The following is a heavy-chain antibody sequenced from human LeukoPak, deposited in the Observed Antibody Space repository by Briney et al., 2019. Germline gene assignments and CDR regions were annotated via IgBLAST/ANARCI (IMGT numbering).Heavy chain of an antibody. CDR1: GDSVSSNSAA. CDR3: ARGGGSGSGWYFGFPWFDP. V-gene: IGHV6-1*01. D-gene: IGHD6-19*01. Sequence: SQTLSLTCAISGDSVSSNSAAWNWIRQSPSRGLEWLGRTYYRFKWYNDYAVSVKSRITINPDTSKNQFSLQLNSVTPEDTAVYYCARGGGSGSGWYFGFPWFDPWGQGTLVTVSS. CDR2: TYYRFKWYN. J-gene: IGHJ5*02.